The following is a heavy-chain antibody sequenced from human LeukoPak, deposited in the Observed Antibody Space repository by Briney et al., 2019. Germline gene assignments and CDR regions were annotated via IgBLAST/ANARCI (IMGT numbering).Heavy chain of an antibody. Sequence: PGGSLRLSCAASGFPFSTYWMSWVRQAPGKGLVWVSRINSDGSSTSYADSVKGRFTISRDNAKNTLYLQMNSLRAEDTAVYYCARVEVAGLDFDYWGQGTLVTVSS. J-gene: IGHJ4*02. V-gene: IGHV3-74*01. CDR1: GFPFSTYW. CDR2: INSDGSST. D-gene: IGHD6-19*01. CDR3: ARVEVAGLDFDY.